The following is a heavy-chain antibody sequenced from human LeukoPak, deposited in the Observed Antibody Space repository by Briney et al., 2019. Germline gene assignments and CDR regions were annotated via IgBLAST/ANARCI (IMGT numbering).Heavy chain of an antibody. J-gene: IGHJ4*02. Sequence: SETLSLTCAVSGGPISSSNWWSWVRQPPGKGLEWIGEIYHSGSTNYNPSLKSRVTISVDKSKNQFSLKLSSVTAADTAVYYCARGNDYGDYGLDYWGQETLVTVSS. CDR2: IYHSGST. CDR1: GGPISSSNW. V-gene: IGHV4-4*02. CDR3: ARGNDYGDYGLDY. D-gene: IGHD4-17*01.